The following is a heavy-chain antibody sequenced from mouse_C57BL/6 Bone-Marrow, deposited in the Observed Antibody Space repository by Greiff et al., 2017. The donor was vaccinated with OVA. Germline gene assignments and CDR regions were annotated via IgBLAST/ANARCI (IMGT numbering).Heavy chain of an antibody. D-gene: IGHD1-1*01. Sequence: EVKLMESGGDLVKPGGSLKLSCAASGFTFSSYGMSWVRQTPDKRLEWVATISSGGSYTYYPDSVKGRFTISRDNAKITLYLQMSSLKSEDTAMYYCASLITTVVAPVDYWGQGTSVTVSS. CDR3: ASLITTVVAPVDY. CDR1: GFTFSSYG. J-gene: IGHJ4*01. V-gene: IGHV5-6*01. CDR2: ISSGGSYT.